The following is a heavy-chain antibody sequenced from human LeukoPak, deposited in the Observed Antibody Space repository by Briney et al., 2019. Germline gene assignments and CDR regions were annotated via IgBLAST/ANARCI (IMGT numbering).Heavy chain of an antibody. CDR2: TYYRSKWYN. Sequence: SQTLSLTCAISGDSVPSNSAAWAWIRQSPSRGLEWLGRTYYRSKWYNDYAVSVKSRITINPDTSKNQFSLQLNTVTPEDTAVYYCAREGGSSWYPYYYGMDVWGQGTTVTVSS. J-gene: IGHJ6*02. CDR1: GDSVPSNSAA. V-gene: IGHV6-1*01. CDR3: AREGGSSWYPYYYGMDV. D-gene: IGHD6-13*01.